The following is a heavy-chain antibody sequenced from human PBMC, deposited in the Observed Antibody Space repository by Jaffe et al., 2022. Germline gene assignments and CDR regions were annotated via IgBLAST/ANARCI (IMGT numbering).Heavy chain of an antibody. CDR3: ARKGGGYCTGGVCYSYYYMDV. J-gene: IGHJ6*03. CDR1: GGSISSYY. V-gene: IGHV4-59*01. D-gene: IGHD2-8*02. Sequence: QVQLQESGPGLVKPSETLSLTCTVSGGSISSYYWSWIRQPPGKGLEWIGYIYYSGSTNYNPSLKSRVTISVDTSKNQFSLKLSSVTAADTAVYYCARKGGGYCTGGVCYSYYYMDVWGKGTTVTVSS. CDR2: IYYSGST.